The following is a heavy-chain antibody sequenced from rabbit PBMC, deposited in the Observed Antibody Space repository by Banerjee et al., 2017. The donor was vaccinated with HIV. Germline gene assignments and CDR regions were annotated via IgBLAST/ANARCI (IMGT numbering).Heavy chain of an antibody. D-gene: IGHD4-1*01. CDR1: GFSFSSTYY. V-gene: IGHV1S45*01. CDR2: IYAGSSGST. J-gene: IGHJ4*01. Sequence: QEQLVESGGGLVQPEGSLTLTCTASGFSFSSTYYMCWVRQAPGKGLELIACIYAGSSGSTYYASWAKGRFTISKTSSTTVTLQMTSLTAADTATYFCARDLAGVIGWNFGLWGQGTLVTVS. CDR3: ARDLAGVIGWNFGL.